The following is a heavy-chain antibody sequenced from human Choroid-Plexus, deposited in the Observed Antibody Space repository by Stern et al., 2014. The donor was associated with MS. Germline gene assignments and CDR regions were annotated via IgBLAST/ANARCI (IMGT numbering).Heavy chain of an antibody. J-gene: IGHJ4*02. CDR1: GLTFPTYA. CDR3: AKDRLLRLVSGGSPVHY. CDR2: LPPDGSRK. D-gene: IGHD2-8*02. V-gene: IGHV3-30*18. Sequence: VHLAPSGAAALHPRPPPRLPCAPPGLTFPTYAIPCLRQAPGKGLAAAAMLPPDGSRKYYTDSAKGRFTISRDDSKNTLYLQMNSLREEDTAVYYCAKDRLLRLVSGGSPVHYWGQGTLVTVSS.